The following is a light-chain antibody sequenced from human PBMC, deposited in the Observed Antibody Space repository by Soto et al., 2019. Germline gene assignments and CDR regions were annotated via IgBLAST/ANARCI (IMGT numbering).Light chain of an antibody. CDR3: ATYTATPTLI. CDR2: EDT. V-gene: IGLV2-14*01. J-gene: IGLJ2*01. Sequence: QSVLAQPASISGSPGQSLTIPCTATSSDIGGYKFVSWYQQHPGKTPKLIIYEDTYRPSGIPERFSGSKSGNTASLTISGLQADDEGDYYCATYTATPTLIFGGGTKVTVL. CDR1: SSDIGGYKF.